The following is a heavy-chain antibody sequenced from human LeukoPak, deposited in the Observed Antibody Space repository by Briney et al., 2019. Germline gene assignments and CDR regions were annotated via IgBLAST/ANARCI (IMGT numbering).Heavy chain of an antibody. CDR2: ISYDGSNK. CDR1: GFTFSSYG. V-gene: IGHV3-30*03. CDR3: AGQSRLGYCSGGSCYSQPFDP. Sequence: GRSLRLSCAASGFTFSSYGMHWVRQAPGKGLEWVAVISYDGSNKYYADSVKGRFTISRDNSKNTLYLQMNSLRAEDTAVYYCAGQSRLGYCSGGSCYSQPFDPWGQGTLVTVSS. D-gene: IGHD2-15*01. J-gene: IGHJ5*02.